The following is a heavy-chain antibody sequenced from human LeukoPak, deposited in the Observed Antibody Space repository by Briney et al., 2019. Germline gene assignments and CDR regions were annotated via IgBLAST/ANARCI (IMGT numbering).Heavy chain of an antibody. CDR3: ARALGYCSGGSCYWAYFDY. D-gene: IGHD2-15*01. J-gene: IGHJ4*02. Sequence: GESLKISCKGSGYSFTSYWIAWVRQMPGKGLEWMGIFYPADSDTRYSPSFQGQVTISADKSISTAYLQWSSLKASDTAMYYCARALGYCSGGSCYWAYFDYWGQGTLVTVSS. V-gene: IGHV5-51*01. CDR1: GYSFTSYW. CDR2: FYPADSDT.